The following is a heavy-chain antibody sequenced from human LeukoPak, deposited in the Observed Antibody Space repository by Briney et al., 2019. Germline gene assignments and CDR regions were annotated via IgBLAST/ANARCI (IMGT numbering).Heavy chain of an antibody. V-gene: IGHV3-23*01. CDR1: AFTLSSYD. D-gene: IGHD2-15*01. CDR3: ASKIGYCSSVSCYLDY. J-gene: IGHJ4*02. CDR2: MRSSGGST. Sequence: GGSLRLSCAASAFTLSSYDMTWARQAPGKGLEWVSAMRSSGGSTDYADSVKGRFTISRDNSKNILYLQMNSLRAEDTAVYYCASKIGYCSSVSCYLDYWGQGTLATVSS.